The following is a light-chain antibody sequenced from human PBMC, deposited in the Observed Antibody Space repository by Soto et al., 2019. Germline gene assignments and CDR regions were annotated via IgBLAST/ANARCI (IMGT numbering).Light chain of an antibody. CDR3: QQRSNWPLT. CDR1: QSVSSY. V-gene: IGKV3-11*01. J-gene: IGKJ4*01. CDR2: DAS. Sequence: EIVLTQSPATLSLSPGERATLSCRASQSVSSYLAWYQQKPGHAPRLLIYDASNRATGVPARFSGSGSGTDFTLTIGSLEPEDFAVYYCQQRSNWPLTFGGGTKVEIK.